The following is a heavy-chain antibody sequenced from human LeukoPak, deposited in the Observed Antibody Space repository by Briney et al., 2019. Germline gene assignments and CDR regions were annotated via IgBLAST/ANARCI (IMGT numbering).Heavy chain of an antibody. CDR2: ISAYNGNT. J-gene: IGHJ4*02. V-gene: IGHV1-18*01. CDR1: GYAFSSYG. CDR3: ARVRIEQQPYDY. Sequence: GASVKVSCKASGYAFSSYGISWVRQAPGQGLEWMGWISAYNGNTNYAQKLQGRVTMTTDTSTSTAYMELRSLRSDDTAVYYCARVRIEQQPYDYWGQGTLVTVSS. D-gene: IGHD6-13*01.